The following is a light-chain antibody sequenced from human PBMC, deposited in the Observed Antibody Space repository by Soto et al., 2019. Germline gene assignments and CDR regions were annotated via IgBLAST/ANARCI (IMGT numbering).Light chain of an antibody. CDR3: VAWDDNLSSRV. CDR1: TSNLGAGYG. J-gene: IGLJ3*02. V-gene: IGLV1-40*01. CDR2: GNR. Sequence: QSVLTQPPSVSGAPGQRVTLSCTGNTSNLGAGYGVHWYQQLPGAAPKLVIFGNRNRPSGVPERFSGSKSGTSASLVITGLRPEDEADYYCVAWDDNLSSRVFGGGTKVTVL.